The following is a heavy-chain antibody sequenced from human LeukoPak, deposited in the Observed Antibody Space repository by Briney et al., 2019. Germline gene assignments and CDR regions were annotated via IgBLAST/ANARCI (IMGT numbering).Heavy chain of an antibody. Sequence: PGGSPRLSCAASGFTFRSHAMHWVRQAPGKGLEWVSGISAGGTSTYYADSVMGHFTISRGNSKNTLYLQMNNLRVEDTAMYYCAKGPTVTTFAYWGRGALVTVSS. CDR3: AKGPTVTTFAY. D-gene: IGHD4-17*01. V-gene: IGHV3-23*01. CDR1: GFTFRSHA. J-gene: IGHJ4*02. CDR2: ISAGGTST.